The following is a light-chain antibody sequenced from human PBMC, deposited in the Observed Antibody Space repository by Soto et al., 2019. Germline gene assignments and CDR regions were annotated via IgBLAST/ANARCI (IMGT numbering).Light chain of an antibody. J-gene: IGLJ1*01. V-gene: IGLV2-8*01. CDR2: EVD. CDR3: WSSAGRNTYV. Sequence: QSALTQPPSASGSPGQSVSISCTGSSSNVGGYNYVSWYQQHPGKAPRLIIYEVDKRPSGVPDRFSGSKAGSTASLTVSGLQADDEADYYCWSSAGRNTYVFGPGTKLTVL. CDR1: SSNVGGYNY.